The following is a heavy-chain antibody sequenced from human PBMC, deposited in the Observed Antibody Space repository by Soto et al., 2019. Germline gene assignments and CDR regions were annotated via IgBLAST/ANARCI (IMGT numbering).Heavy chain of an antibody. V-gene: IGHV4-31*03. D-gene: IGHD3-22*01. Sequence: SETLSLTCTVSGGSISSGGYYWSWIRQHPGTGLEWIGYISYSGSTYYNPSLKSRVTISVDTSKNQFSLMLSSVTAADTAVYYCARDSSYYDSSGYSAGPYFDYWGQGTLVTVSS. J-gene: IGHJ4*02. CDR1: GGSISSGGYY. CDR3: ARDSSYYDSSGYSAGPYFDY. CDR2: ISYSGST.